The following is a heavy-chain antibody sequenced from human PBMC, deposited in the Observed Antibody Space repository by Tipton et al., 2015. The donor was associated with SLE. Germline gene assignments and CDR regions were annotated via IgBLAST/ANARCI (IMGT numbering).Heavy chain of an antibody. J-gene: IGHJ6*03. CDR3: ARRDDNSNYYYMDV. CDR1: GGSISSHY. D-gene: IGHD4-11*01. CDR2: IYTSGST. V-gene: IGHV4-4*09. Sequence: LRLSCTVSGGSISSHYWSWIRQPAGKGLEWIGYIYTSGSTNYNPSLKSRVTISADTSKNHLSPKLSSVTAADTAVYYCARRDDNSNYYYMDVWGKGTTVTVSS.